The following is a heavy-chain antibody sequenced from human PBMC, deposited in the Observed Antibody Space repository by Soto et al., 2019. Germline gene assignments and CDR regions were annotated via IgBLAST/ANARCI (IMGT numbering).Heavy chain of an antibody. Sequence: SETLSLTCAVYGGSFSGYYWNWIRQPPGKGLEWIGYIYYSGSTNYNPSLKSRVTISVDTSKNQFSLKLYSVTTADTAMYYCARLPWADYGGIFDPWGQGTLVTVSS. CDR3: ARLPWADYGGIFDP. CDR2: IYYSGST. V-gene: IGHV4-59*01. CDR1: GGSFSGYY. D-gene: IGHD4-17*01. J-gene: IGHJ5*02.